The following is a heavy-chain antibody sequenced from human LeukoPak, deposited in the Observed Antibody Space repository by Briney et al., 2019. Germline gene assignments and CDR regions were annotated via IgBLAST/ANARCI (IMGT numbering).Heavy chain of an antibody. D-gene: IGHD6-6*01. V-gene: IGHV3-30-3*01. CDR2: ISSDGSSK. J-gene: IGHJ4*02. CDR1: GFTFSSDV. Sequence: GRSLRLSCAASGFTFSSDVMHWVRQAPGKGLEWAAVISSDGSSKHYADSAKGRFSIFTDTSKSTLYLQINSLRPEDTAVYYCARDLVSYSSSPLHWGQGTLVTVSS. CDR3: ARDLVSYSSSPLH.